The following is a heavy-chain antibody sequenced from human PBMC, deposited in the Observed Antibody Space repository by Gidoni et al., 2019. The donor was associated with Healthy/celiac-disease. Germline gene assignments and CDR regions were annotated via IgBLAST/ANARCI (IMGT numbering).Heavy chain of an antibody. J-gene: IGHJ6*02. CDR2: IYYSGST. V-gene: IGHV4-59*11. CDR3: AREYSSSSRYYYGMDV. D-gene: IGHD6-6*01. CDR1: RSSICIHY. Sequence: QVQLQASGPGLVNPSETLSLTGTVSRSSICIHYWSWIRPPPGKGLEWIGYIYYSGSTNYNPSLKSRVTITVDKTKNKFSLKLSYVTAADTAVYYCAREYSSSSRYYYGMDVWGQGTTVTVSS.